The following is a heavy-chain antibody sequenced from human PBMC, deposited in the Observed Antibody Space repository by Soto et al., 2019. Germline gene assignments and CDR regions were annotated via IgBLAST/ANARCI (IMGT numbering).Heavy chain of an antibody. V-gene: IGHV4-59*01. J-gene: IGHJ5*01. CDR2: IYDRGNT. CDR1: GGSISMYY. CDR3: SRSDRNWFDS. Sequence: PSETLSLTCSVSGGSISMYYCSWIRQPPGKGLEWIGYIYDRGNTNNSPFHNCRDTITVDTYKHQFSLQFSSVTVADTAVYYCSRSDRNWFDSWGRGTLVTVSS.